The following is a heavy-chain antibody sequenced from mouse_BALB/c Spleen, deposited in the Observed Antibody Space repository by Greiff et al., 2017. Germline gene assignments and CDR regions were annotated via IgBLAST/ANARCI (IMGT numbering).Heavy chain of an antibody. CDR3: ARGYGYYDWFAY. CDR1: GFTFSDYY. Sequence: EVQLVESGGGLVKPGGSLKLSCAASGFTFSDYYMYWVRQTPEKRLEWVATISDGGSYTYYPDSVKGRFTISRDNAKNNLYLQMSSLKSEDTAMYYCARGYGYYDWFAYWGQGTLVTVSA. J-gene: IGHJ3*01. CDR2: ISDGGSYT. V-gene: IGHV5-4*02. D-gene: IGHD2-3*01.